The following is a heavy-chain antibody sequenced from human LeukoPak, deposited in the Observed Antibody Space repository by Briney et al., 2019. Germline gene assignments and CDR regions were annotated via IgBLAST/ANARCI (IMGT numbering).Heavy chain of an antibody. CDR3: IVVPVPAAFWHFDV. CDR2: IGHDGSQK. D-gene: IGHD2-2*01. V-gene: IGHV3-33*01. Sequence: TGGSLRLSCAASGFTFTWHGCQWVRQAPGKGLEWVAVIGHDGSQKYYADSVKGRFAISRDNSRNTLYLQMDSLRSEDTAVYYCIVVPVPAAFWHFDVWGRGTLVTVSS. J-gene: IGHJ2*01. CDR1: GFTFTWHG.